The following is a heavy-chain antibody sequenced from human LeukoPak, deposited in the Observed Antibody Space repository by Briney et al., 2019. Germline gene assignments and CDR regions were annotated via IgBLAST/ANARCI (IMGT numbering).Heavy chain of an antibody. D-gene: IGHD2-15*01. CDR2: INPNSGGT. V-gene: IGHV1-2*02. J-gene: IGHJ4*02. CDR3: ARDPQYCSGGSCYPTPFDY. Sequence: ASVKVSCKASGYTVTGYYMHWVRQAPGQGLEWMGWINPNSGGTNYAQKFQGRVTMTRDTSISTAYMELSRLRSDDTAVYYCARDPQYCSGGSCYPTPFDYWGQGTLVTVSS. CDR1: GYTVTGYY.